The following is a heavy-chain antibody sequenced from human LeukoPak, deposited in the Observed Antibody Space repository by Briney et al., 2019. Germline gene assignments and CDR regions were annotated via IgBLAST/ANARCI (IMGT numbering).Heavy chain of an antibody. CDR2: IYYSGST. CDR3: ARDSTTYSGSYLFDY. CDR1: GGSFSGYY. J-gene: IGHJ4*02. V-gene: IGHV4-59*01. D-gene: IGHD1-26*01. Sequence: PSETLSLTCAVYGGSFSGYYWSWIRQPPGEGLEWIGYIYYSGSTNYNPSLKSRVTISVDTSKNQFSLKLSSVTAADTAVYYCARDSTTYSGSYLFDYWGQGTLVTVSS.